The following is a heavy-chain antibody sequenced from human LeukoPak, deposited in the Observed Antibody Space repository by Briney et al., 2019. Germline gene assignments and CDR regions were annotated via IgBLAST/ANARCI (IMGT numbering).Heavy chain of an antibody. J-gene: IGHJ4*02. CDR2: IYYSGST. CDR3: ATTLPAAPFDY. CDR1: GGSISSGDYY. V-gene: IGHV4-30-4*01. D-gene: IGHD2-2*01. Sequence: SQTLSLTCTVSGGSISSGDYYWSWIRQPPGKGLEWIGYIYYSGSTYYNPPLKSRVTISVDTSKNQFSLKLSSVTAADTAVYYCATTLPAAPFDYWGQGTLVTVSS.